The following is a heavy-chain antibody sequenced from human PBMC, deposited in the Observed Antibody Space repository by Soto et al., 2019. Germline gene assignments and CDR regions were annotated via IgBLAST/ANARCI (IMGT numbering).Heavy chain of an antibody. Sequence: QVQLQQWGAGLLKPSETLSLTCAVYGGSFSGYYWSWIRQPPGKGLEWIWEINHSGSTNYNPSLKSRVTISVDTSKNQFSLKLSSVTAADTAVYYCARPTTQYGSGRFDYWGQGTLVTVSS. CDR3: ARPTTQYGSGRFDY. CDR1: GGSFSGYY. V-gene: IGHV4-34*01. CDR2: INHSGST. D-gene: IGHD3-10*01. J-gene: IGHJ4*02.